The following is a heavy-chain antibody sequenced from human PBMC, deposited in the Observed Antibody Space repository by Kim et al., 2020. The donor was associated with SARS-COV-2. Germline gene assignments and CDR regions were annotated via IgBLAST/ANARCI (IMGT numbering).Heavy chain of an antibody. D-gene: IGHD6-13*01. CDR2: INAGNGNT. CDR1: GYTFTSYA. Sequence: ASVKVSCKASGYTFTSYAMHWVRQAPGQRLEWMGWINAGNGNTKYSQKFQGRVTITRDTSASTAYMELSSLRSEDTAVYYCARDMTDGSSWYGAGYYFDYWGQGTLVTVSS. J-gene: IGHJ4*02. V-gene: IGHV1-3*01. CDR3: ARDMTDGSSWYGAGYYFDY.